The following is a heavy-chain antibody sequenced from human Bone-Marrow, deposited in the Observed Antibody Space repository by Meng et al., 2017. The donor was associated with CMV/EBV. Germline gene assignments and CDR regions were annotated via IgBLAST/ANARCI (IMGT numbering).Heavy chain of an antibody. D-gene: IGHD7-27*01. Sequence: ASVKDSCKASRYTFTDYYMHWVRQAPAQGLEWMGWINPNNGGTKYAQKFQGRVTMTRDTSISTAYMELNRLTSDDTAVYFCARGQLGTTFFGWFDPWGQGTLVTVSS. CDR3: ARGQLGTTFFGWFDP. V-gene: IGHV1-2*02. J-gene: IGHJ5*02. CDR1: RYTFTDYY. CDR2: INPNNGGT.